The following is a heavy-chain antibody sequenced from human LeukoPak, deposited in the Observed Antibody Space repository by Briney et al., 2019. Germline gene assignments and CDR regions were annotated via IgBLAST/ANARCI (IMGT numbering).Heavy chain of an antibody. D-gene: IGHD1-26*01. CDR3: ARPFSGSYSDAFDL. CDR2: INHSGST. CDR1: GGSFSGCY. J-gene: IGHJ3*01. Sequence: SETLSLTCTVYGGSFSGCYWSWIRQPPGKGLEWIGEINHSGSTNYNPSLKSRVTISVDTSKNQFSLKLRSVTAADTAVYYCARPFSGSYSDAFDLWGQGTMVTVSS. V-gene: IGHV4-34*01.